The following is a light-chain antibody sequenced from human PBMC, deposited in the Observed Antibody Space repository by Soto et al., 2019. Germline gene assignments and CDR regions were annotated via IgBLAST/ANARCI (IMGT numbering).Light chain of an antibody. V-gene: IGLV2-14*01. J-gene: IGLJ1*01. CDR1: SSDVGGYNY. CDR2: DVS. Sequence: QSVLTQPASVSGSPGQSITISCTGTSSDVGGYNYVSWYQQHPGKAPKPMIYDVSNRPSGVSNRFSGSKSGNTASLTISGLQAEDEADYYCSSYTSSSTLRVFGTGTKVTVL. CDR3: SSYTSSSTLRV.